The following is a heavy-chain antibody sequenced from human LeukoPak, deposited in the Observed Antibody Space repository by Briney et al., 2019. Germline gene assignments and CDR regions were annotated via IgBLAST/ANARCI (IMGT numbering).Heavy chain of an antibody. J-gene: IGHJ4*02. CDR2: IYYSGST. CDR1: GGSISSSSYY. Sequence: PSETLSLTCTVSGGSISSSSYYWGWIRQPPGKGPEWIGSIYYSGSTYYNPSLKSRVTISVDTSKNQFSLKLSSVTAADTAVYYCARNQLLYRRFDYWGQGTLVTVSS. V-gene: IGHV4-39*01. CDR3: ARNQLLYRRFDY. D-gene: IGHD2-2*02.